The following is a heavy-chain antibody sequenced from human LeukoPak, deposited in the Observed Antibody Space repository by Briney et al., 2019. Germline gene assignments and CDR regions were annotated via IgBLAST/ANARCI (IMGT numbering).Heavy chain of an antibody. D-gene: IGHD6-13*01. CDR3: ARRGKAAAIDY. CDR2: IKQDGSEK. Sequence: GGTLRLSCAASGFTFSSYWMSWVRQAPGKGLESLANIKQDGSEKYYVDSVKGRFTISRDNAKNSLYLQMNSLRAEDTAVYYCARRGKAAAIDYWGQGTLVTVSS. CDR1: GFTFSSYW. J-gene: IGHJ4*02. V-gene: IGHV3-7*01.